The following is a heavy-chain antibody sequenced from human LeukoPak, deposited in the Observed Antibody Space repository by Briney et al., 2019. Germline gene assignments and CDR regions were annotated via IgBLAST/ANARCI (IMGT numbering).Heavy chain of an antibody. Sequence: SETLSLTCTVSGGSVSSGSYYWSWIRQPPGKGLEWIGEINHSGSTNYNPSLKSRVTISVDTSKNQFSLKLSSVTAADTAVYYCAYSSSWYRSSRYWGQGTLVTVSS. J-gene: IGHJ4*02. V-gene: IGHV4-61*01. CDR2: INHSGST. D-gene: IGHD6-13*01. CDR1: GGSVSSGSYY. CDR3: AYSSSWYRSSRY.